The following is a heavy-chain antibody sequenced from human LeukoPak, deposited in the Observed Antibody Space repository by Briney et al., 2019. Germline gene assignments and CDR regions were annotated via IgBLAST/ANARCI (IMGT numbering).Heavy chain of an antibody. CDR3: ARGSYDSSGFGY. Sequence: SETLSLTCTVSGGSISSYYWSWIRQPPGKGLEWIGYIYYSGSTNYNPSLKSRATISVDTSKNQFSLKLSSVTAADTAVYYCARGSYDSSGFGYWGQGTLVTVSS. D-gene: IGHD3-22*01. V-gene: IGHV4-59*08. CDR1: GGSISSYY. CDR2: IYYSGST. J-gene: IGHJ4*02.